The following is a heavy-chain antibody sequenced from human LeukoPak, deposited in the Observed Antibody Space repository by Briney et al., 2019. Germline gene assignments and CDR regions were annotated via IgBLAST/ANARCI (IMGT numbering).Heavy chain of an antibody. D-gene: IGHD2-21*01. CDR3: VKDANWGSPYYY. CDR1: GFSFGSYS. CDR2: ISGSGTTI. V-gene: IGHV3-48*01. Sequence: GGTLRLSCAASGFSFGSYSMNWVRLAPGKGLEWVSYISGSGTTIYYADSVRGRFTISRDNSKNTLHLQMNSLKAEDTAVYYCVKDANWGSPYYYWGQGTLVTVSS. J-gene: IGHJ4*02.